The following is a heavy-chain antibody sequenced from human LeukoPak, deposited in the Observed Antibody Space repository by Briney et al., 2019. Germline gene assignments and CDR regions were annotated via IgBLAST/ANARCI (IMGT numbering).Heavy chain of an antibody. CDR3: AKVPSGCYACDFDF. D-gene: IGHD2-2*01. J-gene: IGHJ4*02. CDR1: GFTFSSYA. CDR2: VSGSGDST. V-gene: IGHV3-23*01. Sequence: GGSLRLSCAASGFTFSSYAMSWVRQAPGKGLEWVSAVSGSGDSTYYADSVKGRFSISRDNSKNTLYLQMNSLRAEDTALYYCAKVPSGCYACDFDFWGQGTLVTVSS.